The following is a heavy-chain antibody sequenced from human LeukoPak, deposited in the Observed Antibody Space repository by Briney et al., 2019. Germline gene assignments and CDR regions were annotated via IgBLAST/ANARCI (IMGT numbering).Heavy chain of an antibody. CDR2: IKQDGSEK. J-gene: IGHJ4*02. Sequence: GGSLRFSCAASGFTFSSYWMSWVRQAPGKGLEWVANIKQDGSEKYYVDSVKGRFTISRDNAKNSLYLQMNSLRAEDTAVYYCVRDRNIWYYFDYWGQGTLDGVSS. V-gene: IGHV3-7*01. D-gene: IGHD6-13*01. CDR3: VRDRNIWYYFDY. CDR1: GFTFSSYW.